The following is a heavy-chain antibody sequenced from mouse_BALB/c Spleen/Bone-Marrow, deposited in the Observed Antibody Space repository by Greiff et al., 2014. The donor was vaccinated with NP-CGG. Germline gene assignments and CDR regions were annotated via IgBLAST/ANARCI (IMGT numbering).Heavy chain of an antibody. V-gene: IGHV1-69*02. J-gene: IGHJ4*01. CDR3: ARALGDGYYYAMDY. CDR1: GYTFTSYW. Sequence: QVHVKQSGAKLVKPGAPVKLSCKASGYTFTSYWMNWVKQRPGRGLEWIGRIGPSDSETHYNQKFKDKATLTVDKSSSTAYIQLSSLTSEDSAVYYCARALGDGYYYAMDYWGQGTSVTVSS. CDR2: IGPSDSET. D-gene: IGHD2-3*01.